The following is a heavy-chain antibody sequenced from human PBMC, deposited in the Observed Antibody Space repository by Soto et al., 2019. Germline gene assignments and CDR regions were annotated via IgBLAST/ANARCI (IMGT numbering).Heavy chain of an antibody. CDR2: INHSGST. Sequence: QVQLQQWGAGLLKPSETLSLTCAVYGGSFSGYYWSWIRQPPGKGLEWIGEINHSGSTNYNPSLNSRVHISVDTSKNQFSLKLSSVTAADTAVYYCARGGGSIPTYSYFYYWGQGTLVTVSS. J-gene: IGHJ4*02. CDR1: GGSFSGYY. D-gene: IGHD4-4*01. CDR3: ARGGGSIPTYSYFYY. V-gene: IGHV4-34*01.